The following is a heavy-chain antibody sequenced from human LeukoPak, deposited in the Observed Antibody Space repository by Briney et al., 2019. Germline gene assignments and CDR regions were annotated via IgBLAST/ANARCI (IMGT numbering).Heavy chain of an antibody. D-gene: IGHD2-15*01. CDR1: GYSISSGYY. V-gene: IGHV4-38-2*02. J-gene: IGHJ6*03. Sequence: SETLSLTCTVSGYSISSGYYWVWIRQPPGKGLEWIGSIYHSGSTYYNPSLKSRVTISVDTSKNQFSLKLSSVTAADTAVYYCARAVVVRNRRYYYYYYMDVWGKGTTVIVSS. CDR2: IYHSGST. CDR3: ARAVVVRNRRYYYYYYMDV.